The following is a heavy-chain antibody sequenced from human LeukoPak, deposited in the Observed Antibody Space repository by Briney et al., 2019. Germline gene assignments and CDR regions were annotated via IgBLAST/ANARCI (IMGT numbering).Heavy chain of an antibody. CDR3: ANLMTTVTAGPFDY. V-gene: IGHV1-2*06. CDR2: INPNSGDT. D-gene: IGHD4-17*01. Sequence: ASVKVPCKASGYTFTGYCMHWVRQAPGQGLEWMGRINPNSGDTNFAQKFQGRVTMTRDTSLSTAYMELSRLRSDDTAVYYCANLMTTVTAGPFDYWGQGTLVTVSS. CDR1: GYTFTGYC. J-gene: IGHJ4*02.